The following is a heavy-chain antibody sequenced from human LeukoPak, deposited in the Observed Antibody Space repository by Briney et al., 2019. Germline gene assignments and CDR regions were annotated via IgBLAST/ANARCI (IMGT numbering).Heavy chain of an antibody. D-gene: IGHD3-3*01. Sequence: GGPLRASCAQSGVTFSGNDMCWVRPAPGEGVEGGSAISVSGGSTYYADFVKGRLTISIYNSKNTLYLQMNSLRAEDTTVYYYAKRRHRYDWSGNYFDYWGQGTLVTGSS. J-gene: IGHJ4*02. V-gene: IGHV3-23*01. CDR2: ISVSGGST. CDR1: GVTFSGND. CDR3: AKRRHRYDWSGNYFDY.